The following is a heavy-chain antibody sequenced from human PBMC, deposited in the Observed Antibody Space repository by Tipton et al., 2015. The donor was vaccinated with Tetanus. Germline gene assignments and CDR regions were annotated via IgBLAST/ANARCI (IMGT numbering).Heavy chain of an antibody. Sequence: GSLRLSCAASGFTFSNSWMTWVRQAPGGRLEWVANIKQDGSEKYYVDSVKGRFTISRDNAKNSLYLQMNSLRAEDTALYYCTRSGCDNCDSIRLPFDIWGQGTVVTVSS. D-gene: IGHD2-15*01. J-gene: IGHJ3*02. V-gene: IGHV3-7*01. CDR1: GFTFSNSW. CDR2: IKQDGSEK. CDR3: TRSGCDNCDSIRLPFDI.